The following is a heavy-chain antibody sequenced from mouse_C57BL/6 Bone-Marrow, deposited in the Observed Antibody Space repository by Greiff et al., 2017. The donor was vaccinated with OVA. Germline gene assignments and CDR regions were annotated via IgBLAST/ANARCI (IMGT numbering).Heavy chain of an antibody. Sequence: QVQLQQSGAELVKPGASVKLSCKASGYTFTSYWMHWVKQRPGQGLEWIGMIHPNSGSTNYNEKFKSKATLTVDKSSSTAYMQLSSLTSEDSAVYYCARYDPLRPFDYWGQGTTLTVSS. D-gene: IGHD1-2*01. CDR1: GYTFTSYW. CDR2: IHPNSGST. V-gene: IGHV1-64*01. CDR3: ARYDPLRPFDY. J-gene: IGHJ2*01.